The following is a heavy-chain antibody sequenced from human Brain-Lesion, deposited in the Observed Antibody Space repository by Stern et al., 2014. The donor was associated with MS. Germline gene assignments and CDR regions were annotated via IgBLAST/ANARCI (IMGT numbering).Heavy chain of an antibody. D-gene: IGHD3/OR15-3a*01. CDR2: IYYSGST. CDR3: ARHGTEGYYYYYMDV. V-gene: IGHV4-59*08. J-gene: IGHJ6*03. CDR1: GGSISSYY. Sequence: VQLVESGPGLVKPSETLSLTCTVSGGSISSYYWSWIRQPPGKGLEWIGYIYYSGSTNYNPSLKSRVTISVDTSKNQFSLKLSSVTAADTAVYYCARHGTEGYYYYYMDVWGKGTTVTVSS.